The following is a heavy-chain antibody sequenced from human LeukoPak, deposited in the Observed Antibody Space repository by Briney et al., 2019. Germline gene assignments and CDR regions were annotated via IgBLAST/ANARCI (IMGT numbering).Heavy chain of an antibody. Sequence: PGGSLRLSCAASGFTVSSSWMHWVCQAPGKGLEWVADIKCDGSEKYYVDSVKGRLHIYRDNANNSLYLQVNSLRAEDMTVYYCVRAIMTTAINWFDPWGQGTLVTVSS. CDR3: VRAIMTTAINWFDP. V-gene: IGHV3-52*01. CDR1: GFTVSSSW. CDR2: IKCDGSEK. J-gene: IGHJ5*02. D-gene: IGHD4-17*01.